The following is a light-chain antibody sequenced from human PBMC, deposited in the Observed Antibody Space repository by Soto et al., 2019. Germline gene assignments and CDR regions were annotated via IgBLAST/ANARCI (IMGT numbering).Light chain of an antibody. Sequence: QSVLTQPPSMSAAPGQRVTISCSGSASNIGTHFVSWYQHHPESAPKLLIYDNDKRPSEIPDRFSGSKSDTSATLTIIGLQTGDEADYYCGTWDSGLTAGVFGGGTKLTVL. CDR1: ASNIGTHF. J-gene: IGLJ2*01. CDR3: GTWDSGLTAGV. V-gene: IGLV1-51*01. CDR2: DND.